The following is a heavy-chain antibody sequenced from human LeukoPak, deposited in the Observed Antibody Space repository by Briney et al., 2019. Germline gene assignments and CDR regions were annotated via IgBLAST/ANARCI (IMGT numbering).Heavy chain of an antibody. CDR3: ARIIEGEQLTLDC. Sequence: GRSLRLSCAASGFNFSRYAMHWVRQAPGKGLEWVAAISYDGNNKQYPDSVKGRFTISRDNAKKSLDLQMHSLRAEDTAVYYCARIIEGEQLTLDCWGQGTLVTVSS. D-gene: IGHD6-13*01. CDR2: ISYDGNNK. J-gene: IGHJ4*02. CDR1: GFNFSRYA. V-gene: IGHV3-30-3*01.